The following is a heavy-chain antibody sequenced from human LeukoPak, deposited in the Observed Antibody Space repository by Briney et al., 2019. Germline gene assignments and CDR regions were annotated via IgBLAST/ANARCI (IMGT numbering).Heavy chain of an antibody. D-gene: IGHD6-19*01. V-gene: IGHV3-48*01. Sequence: PGGSLRLSCAASGFTLSRDSMNWVRQAPGKGLEWISYISYDSGIRYYADSVRGRFTISRDNSKNMVFLQMNSLTSEDTAVYYCARTRQQWQVLDYWGQGTLVTVSS. CDR1: GFTLSRDS. CDR2: ISYDSGIR. J-gene: IGHJ4*02. CDR3: ARTRQQWQVLDY.